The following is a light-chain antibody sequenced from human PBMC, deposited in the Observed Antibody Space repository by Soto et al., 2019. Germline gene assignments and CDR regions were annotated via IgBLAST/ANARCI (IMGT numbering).Light chain of an antibody. CDR1: SSDVGGYNY. J-gene: IGLJ1*01. CDR3: CSYTTSNTRQIV. V-gene: IGLV2-14*03. Sequence: QSALTQPASVSGSPGQWITISCTGTSSDVGGYNYVSWYQQHPGKAPKFLIYDVSSRPSGVSNRFSGSKSGNTASLTISGLQAEDEADYYCCSYTTSNTRQIVFGTGTKLTVL. CDR2: DVS.